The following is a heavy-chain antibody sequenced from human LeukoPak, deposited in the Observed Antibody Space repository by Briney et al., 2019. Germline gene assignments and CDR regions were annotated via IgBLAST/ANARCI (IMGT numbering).Heavy chain of an antibody. J-gene: IGHJ2*01. CDR1: GFTFSDYY. Sequence: GGSLRLSCAASGFTFSDYYMSWIRHAPGKGLEWVSYISSSSSYTNYADSVKGRFTISRDNAKNSLYLQMNSLRAEDTAVYYCARIRTSEKYFDLWGRGTLVTVSS. D-gene: IGHD1-1*01. CDR2: ISSSSSYT. V-gene: IGHV3-11*06. CDR3: ARIRTSEKYFDL.